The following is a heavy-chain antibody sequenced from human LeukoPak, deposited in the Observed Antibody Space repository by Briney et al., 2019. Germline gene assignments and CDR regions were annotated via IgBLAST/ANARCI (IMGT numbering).Heavy chain of an antibody. CDR2: IYSGGST. CDR1: GFTVSSNY. V-gene: IGHV3-53*01. CDR3: ARTIVGSTYDAFDI. J-gene: IGHJ3*02. Sequence: GGSLRLSCAASGFTVSSNYMSWVRQAPGKGLEWVSIIYSGGSTYYADSVKGRFTISRDNSKNTLYLQMSSPRAEDTAVYYCARTIVGSTYDAFDIWGQGTMVTVSS. D-gene: IGHD1-26*01.